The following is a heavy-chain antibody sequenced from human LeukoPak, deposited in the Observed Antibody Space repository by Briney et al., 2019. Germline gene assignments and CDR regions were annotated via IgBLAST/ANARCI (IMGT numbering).Heavy chain of an antibody. CDR1: GYTFTSYY. V-gene: IGHV1-46*01. CDR3: ARLEMATNPPSEPSDY. J-gene: IGHJ4*02. D-gene: IGHD5-24*01. CDR2: INPSGGST. Sequence: ASVKVSCKASGYTFTSYYMHWVRQAPGQGLEWMGIINPSGGSTSYAQKFQGRVTMTRDTSTSTVYMELSSLRSEDTAVYYCARLEMATNPPSEPSDYWGQGTLVTVSS.